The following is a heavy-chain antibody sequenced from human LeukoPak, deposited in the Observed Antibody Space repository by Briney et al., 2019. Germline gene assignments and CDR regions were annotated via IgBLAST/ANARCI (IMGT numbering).Heavy chain of an antibody. CDR2: ISSSSSTI. CDR1: GFTFSSYS. V-gene: IGHV3-48*01. Sequence: PGGSLRLSCAASGFTFSSYSMNWVRQAPGKGLEWVSYISSSSSTIYYADSVKGRFTISRDNSKNTLYLQMNSLRAEDTAVYYCASLGYCSSTSCSRTPGFDYWGQGTLVTVSS. CDR3: ASLGYCSSTSCSRTPGFDY. D-gene: IGHD2-2*01. J-gene: IGHJ4*02.